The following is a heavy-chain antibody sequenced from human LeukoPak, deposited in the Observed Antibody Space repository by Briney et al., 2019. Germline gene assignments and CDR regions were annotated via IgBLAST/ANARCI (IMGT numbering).Heavy chain of an antibody. CDR1: GGSFSGYY. Sequence: SDTLSVPYAVYGGSFSGYYWSWIRQPPGPGLEWIGEINHSGSTNYNPSLKRRDTISVDTSKNQFSLKLSSVTAADTAVYYCARGQARATVTTRGPHNWFDPWGQGTLVTVSS. V-gene: IGHV4-34*01. D-gene: IGHD4-17*01. J-gene: IGHJ5*02. CDR3: ARGQARATVTTRGPHNWFDP. CDR2: INHSGST.